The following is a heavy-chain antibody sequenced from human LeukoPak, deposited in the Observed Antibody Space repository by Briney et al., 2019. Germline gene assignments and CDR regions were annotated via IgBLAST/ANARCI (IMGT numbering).Heavy chain of an antibody. CDR3: ARDPGLRDAFDI. CDR1: GYTFTTYG. D-gene: IGHD3-22*01. Sequence: ASVKVSCKASGYTFTTYGISWLRQAPGQGLECMGWISGYNGNTNYAQNFQGRVTMTTDTSTSTAYMELRSLRSDDTAVYYCARDPGLRDAFDIWGQGTMVPSLQ. J-gene: IGHJ3*02. CDR2: ISGYNGNT. V-gene: IGHV1-18*01.